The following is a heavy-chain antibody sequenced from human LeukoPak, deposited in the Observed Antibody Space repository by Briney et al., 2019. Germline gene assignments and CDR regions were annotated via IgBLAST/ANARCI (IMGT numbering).Heavy chain of an antibody. D-gene: IGHD1-26*01. CDR3: ARGKMVGATAWGGLDY. V-gene: IGHV3-20*04. J-gene: IGHJ4*02. CDR2: INWNGGST. CDR1: GFTFDDHD. Sequence: GGSLRLSCVASGFTFDDHDMSWVRQAPGKGLEWVSNINWNGGSTGYADSVKGRFTISRDNAKNSLYLQMNSLRAEDTAFYYCARGKMVGATAWGGLDYWGQGTLVTVSS.